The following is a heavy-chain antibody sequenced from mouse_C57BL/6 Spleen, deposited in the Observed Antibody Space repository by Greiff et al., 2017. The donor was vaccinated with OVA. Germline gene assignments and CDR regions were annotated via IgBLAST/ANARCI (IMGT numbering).Heavy chain of an antibody. Sequence: QVHVKQPGAELVRPGSSVKLSCKTSGYTFTSYWMDWVKQRPGQGLEWIGNIYPSDSETHYNQKFKDKATMTVDKSSSTAYLQLSSLTSEDSAVYYCAFDYGGYWGQGTTLTVSS. CDR1: GYTFTSYW. J-gene: IGHJ2*01. D-gene: IGHD2-4*01. CDR2: IYPSDSET. CDR3: AFDYGGY. V-gene: IGHV1-61*01.